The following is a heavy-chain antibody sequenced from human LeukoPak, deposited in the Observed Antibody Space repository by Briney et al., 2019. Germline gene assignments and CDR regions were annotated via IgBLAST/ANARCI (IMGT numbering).Heavy chain of an antibody. CDR2: ISWDGGAS. J-gene: IGHJ4*02. V-gene: IGHV3-43*01. D-gene: IGHD3-10*01. Sequence: GGSLRLSCAASGFTFSSYWMSWVRQAPGKGLEWVSLISWDGGASYYADSVKGRFTMSRDNSKNTLYLQMNSLRPEDTALYYCAKDASGNWYFDYWGQGTLVTVSS. CDR1: GFTFSSYW. CDR3: AKDASGNWYFDY.